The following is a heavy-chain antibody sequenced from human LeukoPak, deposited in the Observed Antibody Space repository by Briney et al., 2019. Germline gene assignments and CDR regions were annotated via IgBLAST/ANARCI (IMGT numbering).Heavy chain of an antibody. CDR3: ASQGIWFGELTYYYYYGMDV. V-gene: IGHV1-69*04. D-gene: IGHD3-10*01. CDR2: IIPIPGIA. J-gene: IGHJ6*02. CDR1: GGTFSSYA. Sequence: SVKVSCKASGGTFSSYAISWVRQAPGQGLEWMGRIIPIPGIANYAQKFQGRVTITADKSTSTAYMELSSLRSEDTAVYYCASQGIWFGELTYYYYYGMDVWGQGTTVTVSS.